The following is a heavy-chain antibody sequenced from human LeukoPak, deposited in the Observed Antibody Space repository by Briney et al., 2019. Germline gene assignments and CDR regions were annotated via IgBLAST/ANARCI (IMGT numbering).Heavy chain of an antibody. V-gene: IGHV4-59*08. CDR1: GGSIRSYY. D-gene: IGHD1-26*01. CDR2: MSDSGST. Sequence: PSETLSLTCTVSGGSIRSYYWMWIRQPPGKGLELIGYMSDSGSTNYNSPLRSRATISVDTSKSQFSLKLSSVTAADTAVYYCAGGIGFRSGTFDIWGQGTMVTVSS. J-gene: IGHJ3*02. CDR3: AGGIGFRSGTFDI.